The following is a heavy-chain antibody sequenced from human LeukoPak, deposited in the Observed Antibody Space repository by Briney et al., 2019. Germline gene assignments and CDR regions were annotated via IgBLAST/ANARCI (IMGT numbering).Heavy chain of an antibody. CDR2: IKIKSDDETT. CDR3: TTDHRTISGVVTPDY. J-gene: IGHJ4*02. D-gene: IGHD3-3*01. Sequence: GGSLRLSCEASGLSFTNAWMSWVRQAPGKGLEWVGRIKIKSDDETTDYAAPVRGRFTVSRDDSKNTVYLQMNSLKTEDTAVYYCTTDHRTISGVVTPDYWGQGALVTVSS. V-gene: IGHV3-15*01. CDR1: GLSFTNAW.